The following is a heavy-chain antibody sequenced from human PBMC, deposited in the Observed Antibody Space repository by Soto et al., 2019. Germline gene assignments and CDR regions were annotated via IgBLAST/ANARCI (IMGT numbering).Heavy chain of an antibody. Sequence: QVQLQQWGAGLLKPSETLSLTCAVYGVSLSGYYWSWVRQPPGEGLEWIGRIRQGGSSKSSPALKSRVTIAGGTSSNRFCLKLSSVTAADTAVYYCARLTATVTLVDYYDYGMDVWGQGTTVTVSS. CDR2: IRQGGSS. V-gene: IGHV4-34*02. CDR3: ARLTATVTLVDYYDYGMDV. D-gene: IGHD6-13*01. J-gene: IGHJ6*01. CDR1: GVSLSGYY.